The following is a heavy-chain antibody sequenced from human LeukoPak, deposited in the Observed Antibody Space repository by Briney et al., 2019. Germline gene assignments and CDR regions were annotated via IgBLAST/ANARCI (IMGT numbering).Heavy chain of an antibody. D-gene: IGHD5-24*01. J-gene: IGHJ4*02. CDR1: GFSFSGSY. CDR3: ARTIEMATISYFDY. CDR2: ISSSDSTI. V-gene: IGHV3-11*04. Sequence: GGSLRLSCAASGFSFSGSYMSWIRQAPGKGLEWVSYISSSDSTIYYADSVKGRFTISRDNAKNSLYLQMNSLRAGDTAVYYCARTIEMATISYFDYWGQGTLVTVSS.